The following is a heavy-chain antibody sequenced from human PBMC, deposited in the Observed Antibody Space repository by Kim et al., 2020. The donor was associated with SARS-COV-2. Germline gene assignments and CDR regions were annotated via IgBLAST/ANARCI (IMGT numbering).Heavy chain of an antibody. CDR3: ARDGSNAYDMILGDAFDI. J-gene: IGHJ3*02. D-gene: IGHD3-9*01. CDR1: GGSFSGYY. CDR2: INHSGST. V-gene: IGHV4-34*01. Sequence: SETLSLTCAVYGGSFSGYYWSWIRQPPGKGLEWIGEINHSGSTNYNPSLKSRVTISVDTSKNQFSLKLSSVTAADTAVYYCARDGSNAYDMILGDAFDIWGQGTMVTVSS.